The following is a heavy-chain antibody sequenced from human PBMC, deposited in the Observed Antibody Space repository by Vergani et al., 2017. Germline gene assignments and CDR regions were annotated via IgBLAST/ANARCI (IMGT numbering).Heavy chain of an antibody. CDR3: ARHGGDTSYYYYYYMDV. J-gene: IGHJ6*03. CDR2: INHSGST. V-gene: IGHV4-34*01. D-gene: IGHD4-23*01. CDR1: GGSFSGYY. Sequence: QVQLQQWGAGLLKPSETLSLTCAVYGGSFSGYYWSWIRQPPGKGLEWIGEINHSGSTNYNPSLKSRVTISVDTSKKQFSLKLSSVTAADTAVYYCARHGGDTSYYYYYYMDVWGKGTTVTVSS.